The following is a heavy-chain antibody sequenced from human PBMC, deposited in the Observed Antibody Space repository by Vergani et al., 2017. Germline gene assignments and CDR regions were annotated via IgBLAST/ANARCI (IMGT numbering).Heavy chain of an antibody. Sequence: QVQQQQWGAGVLKPSETLSLTCTVSGGVSLNGYSWTWIRQSPGRGPEWIGDVNSPGSAHYNPSLKSRVTISVDTSKNQFSLKLSSVTAADTAVYYCARVGQQLVPRYYYYYYYMDVWGKGTTVTVSS. CDR3: ARVGQQLVPRYYYYYYYMDV. J-gene: IGHJ6*03. V-gene: IGHV4-34*01. CDR1: GGVSLNGYS. D-gene: IGHD6-13*01. CDR2: VNSPGSA.